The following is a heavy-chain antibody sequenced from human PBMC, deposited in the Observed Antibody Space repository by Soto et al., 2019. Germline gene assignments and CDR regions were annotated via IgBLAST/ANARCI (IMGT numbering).Heavy chain of an antibody. D-gene: IGHD2-8*01. J-gene: IGHJ4*02. CDR2: IAVGSGYT. CDR3: AADATAWQQMVPSDY. Sequence: SVKVSCKASGFTFTSSASQWVRQARGQRLEWIGWIAVGSGYTNYAQRFQDRVTLTRDMSTATTYMELSRLTSEDTAIYYCAADATAWQQMVPSDYWGQGTLVTVSS. V-gene: IGHV1-58*01. CDR1: GFTFTSSA.